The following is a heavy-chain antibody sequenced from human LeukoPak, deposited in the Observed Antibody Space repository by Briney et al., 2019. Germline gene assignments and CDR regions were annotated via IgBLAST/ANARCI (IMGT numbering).Heavy chain of an antibody. CDR3: ARYNYYASSGHLY. Sequence: PSETLSLTCTVSGDSINNYYWTWIRQPAGKGLEWIGRIYTSGATNYNPSLKSRVTMSVDTSKNQFSLKLNSVTAEDTAVYYCARYNYYASSGHLYWGQGTLVTVSS. V-gene: IGHV4-4*07. J-gene: IGHJ4*02. CDR2: IYTSGAT. CDR1: GDSINNYY. D-gene: IGHD3-22*01.